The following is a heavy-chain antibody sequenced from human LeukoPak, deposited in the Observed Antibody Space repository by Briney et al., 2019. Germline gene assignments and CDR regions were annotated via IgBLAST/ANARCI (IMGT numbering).Heavy chain of an antibody. CDR3: ARDQEQWLGGYFDY. V-gene: IGHV3-48*01. CDR1: GFTFSSYS. Sequence: QPGGSLRLSCAGSGFTFSSYSMNWVRQAPGKGLEWVSYISSSSSTIYYADSVKGRFTISRDNAKNSLYLQMNSLRAEDTAVYYCARDQEQWLGGYFDYWGQGTLVTVSS. D-gene: IGHD6-19*01. CDR2: ISSSSSTI. J-gene: IGHJ4*02.